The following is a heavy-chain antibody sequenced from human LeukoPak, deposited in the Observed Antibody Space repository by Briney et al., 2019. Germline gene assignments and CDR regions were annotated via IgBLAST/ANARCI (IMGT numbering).Heavy chain of an antibody. CDR1: GFSFSNAW. J-gene: IGHJ4*02. V-gene: IGHV3-15*01. Sequence: GGSLRLSCEASGFSFSNAWMSWVRQAPGKGLEWVGRIKSKTDDGTTDFAAPVKGRFSISRDDSKNTLYLQMNSLRDEDTAVYYCTRDRSTWLFDYWGQGTLVTVSS. CDR2: IKSKTDDGTT. CDR3: TRDRSTWLFDY. D-gene: IGHD6-13*01.